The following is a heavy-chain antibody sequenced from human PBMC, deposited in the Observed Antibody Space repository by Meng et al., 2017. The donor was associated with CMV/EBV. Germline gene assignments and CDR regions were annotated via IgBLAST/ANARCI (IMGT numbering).Heavy chain of an antibody. D-gene: IGHD3-3*01. Sequence: QWQGSGPGLVKPSPTRSFTCSVPGGSISSGNYYWSWIRRPPGKGLEWIGYIYYSGSTYYNPSLKSRVTISVDTSKNQFSLKLSSVTAADTAVYYCARDNRRGGVDYWGQGTLVTVSS. CDR1: GGSISSGNYY. J-gene: IGHJ4*02. CDR3: ARDNRRGGVDY. CDR2: IYYSGST. V-gene: IGHV4-30-4*08.